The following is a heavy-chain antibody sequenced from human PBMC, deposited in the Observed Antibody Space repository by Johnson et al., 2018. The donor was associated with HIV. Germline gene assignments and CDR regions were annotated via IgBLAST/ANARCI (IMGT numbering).Heavy chain of an antibody. Sequence: QVQLVESGGSVVQPGGSLRLPCAASGFTFSSYGMHWVRQAPGKGLEWVAFIRYDGSNKYYADSVKGRFTISRDNSKNTLYLQMNSLKTEDTAVYYCTTARTYFWGQGTMVTVSS. D-gene: IGHD2-8*01. CDR2: IRYDGSNK. V-gene: IGHV3-30*02. CDR1: GFTFSSYG. CDR3: TTARTYF. J-gene: IGHJ3*01.